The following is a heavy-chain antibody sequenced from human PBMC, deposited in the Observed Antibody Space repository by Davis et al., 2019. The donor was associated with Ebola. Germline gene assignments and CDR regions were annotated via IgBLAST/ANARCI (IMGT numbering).Heavy chain of an antibody. CDR1: GGSISRGGSY. Sequence: LSLSCTVSGGSISRGGSYWTWIRQHPGKGPEWIGYIYYSGSTYYKPSLKSRVTISLDTSKNQFSLNLYSVTAADTAVYYCARDLRYDSSGYDYYFYMDVWGKGTTVTVSS. CDR2: IYYSGST. J-gene: IGHJ6*03. CDR3: ARDLRYDSSGYDYYFYMDV. D-gene: IGHD3-22*01. V-gene: IGHV4-31*03.